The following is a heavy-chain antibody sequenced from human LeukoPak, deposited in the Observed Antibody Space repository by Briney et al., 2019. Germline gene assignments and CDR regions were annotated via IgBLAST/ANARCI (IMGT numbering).Heavy chain of an antibody. CDR1: GGSISSYY. D-gene: IGHD6-6*01. J-gene: IGHJ6*03. CDR2: IYYSGST. Sequence: PSETLSLTRTVSGGSISSYYWSWIRQPPGKGLEWIGYIYYSGSTNYNPSLKSRVTISVDTSKNQFSLKLSSVTAADTAVYYCARAGQLTCQYYYYYYYMDVWGKGTTVTVSS. CDR3: ARAGQLTCQYYYYYYYMDV. V-gene: IGHV4-59*01.